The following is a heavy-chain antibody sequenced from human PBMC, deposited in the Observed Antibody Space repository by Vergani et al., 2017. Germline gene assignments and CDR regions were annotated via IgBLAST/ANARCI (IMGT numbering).Heavy chain of an antibody. V-gene: IGHV1-69*01. CDR2: IIPIFGTA. CDR1: GGTFSSYA. J-gene: IGHJ4*02. CDR3: AGGSIDFWGGAQTNHYFDY. Sequence: QVQLVQSGAEVKKPGSSVKVSCKASGGTFSSYAISWVRQAPGQGLEWMGGIIPIFGTANYAQKFQGRVTITADESTSTDYMELSSLRSEDTAVYYCAGGSIDFWGGAQTNHYFDYWGQGTLVTVSS. D-gene: IGHD3-3*01.